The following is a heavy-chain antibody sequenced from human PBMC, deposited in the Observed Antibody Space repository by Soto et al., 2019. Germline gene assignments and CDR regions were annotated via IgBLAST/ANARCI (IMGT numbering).Heavy chain of an antibody. CDR3: ASQRLYGGSYYGVDYYGMDV. J-gene: IGHJ6*02. D-gene: IGHD1-26*01. CDR1: GDSVSINSAD. Sequence: SQTLSLTCAISGDSVSINSADWNWIRQSPSRGLEWLGRTYYRSKWYNDYAVSVKSRITINPVTSKNQFSLQLNSVTPEDTAVYYCASQRLYGGSYYGVDYYGMDVWGQGTTVTVSS. V-gene: IGHV6-1*01. CDR2: TYYRSKWYN.